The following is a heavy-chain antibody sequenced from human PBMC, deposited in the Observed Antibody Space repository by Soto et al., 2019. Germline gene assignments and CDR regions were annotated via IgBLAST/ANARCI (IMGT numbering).Heavy chain of an antibody. V-gene: IGHV4-31*03. CDR1: GGSLSRGCDD. CDR2: IYYSGST. D-gene: IGHD3-22*01. J-gene: IGHJ3*02. CDR3: ARRDYYDKLGAFDI. Sequence: PSETLSLTRTVSGGSLSRGCDDWSWIRQHPGKGLEWIGYIYYSGSTYYNPSLKSRVTISVDTSKNQFSLKLSSVTAADTAVYYWARRDYYDKLGAFDIWGQGTMVTVSS.